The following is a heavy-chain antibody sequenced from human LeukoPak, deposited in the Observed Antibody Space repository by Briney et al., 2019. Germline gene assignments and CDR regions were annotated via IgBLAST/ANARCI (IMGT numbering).Heavy chain of an antibody. D-gene: IGHD2-21*02. CDR1: GFTFSSYA. V-gene: IGHV3-23*01. CDR2: ICGSGVST. CDR3: AKDRYCGGDCYSNYFDY. Sequence: GGSLSLSCAASGFTFSSYAMSWVRQAPGKGLVWVSAICGSGVSTYYAHSVKGQFTISRDNSKNTLYLQMNSLRAENTAVYYCAKDRYCGGDCYSNYFDYWGQGTLVTVSS. J-gene: IGHJ4*02.